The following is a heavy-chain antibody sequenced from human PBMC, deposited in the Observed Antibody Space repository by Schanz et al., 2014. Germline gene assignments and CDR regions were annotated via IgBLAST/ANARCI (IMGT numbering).Heavy chain of an antibody. CDR1: GFTFSDSW. Sequence: EVQLVESGGGLVQPGGSLRLSCAASGFTFSDSWMHWVRQAPGKGLVWVSRTSNDGSFTTFADSVKGRFTISRDNAKNTLYLQMNXXXXEXTAVYYCVRDTDYHFDYWGQGTLVTVSS. V-gene: IGHV3-74*01. CDR3: VRDTDYHFDY. J-gene: IGHJ4*02. D-gene: IGHD4-17*01. CDR2: TSNDGSFT.